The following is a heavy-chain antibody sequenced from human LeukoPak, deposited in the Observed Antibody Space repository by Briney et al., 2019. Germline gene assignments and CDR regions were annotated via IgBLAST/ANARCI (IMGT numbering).Heavy chain of an antibody. CDR2: ISYDGSNK. CDR1: GFTFSSYG. J-gene: IGHJ4*02. D-gene: IGHD6-13*01. Sequence: GGSLRLSCAASGFTFSSYGMHWVCQAPGKGLEWVAVISYDGSNKYYADSVKGRFTISRDNSKNTLYLQMNSLRAEDTAVYYCAKDPSRYSSSWFFDYWGQGTLVTVSS. V-gene: IGHV3-30*18. CDR3: AKDPSRYSSSWFFDY.